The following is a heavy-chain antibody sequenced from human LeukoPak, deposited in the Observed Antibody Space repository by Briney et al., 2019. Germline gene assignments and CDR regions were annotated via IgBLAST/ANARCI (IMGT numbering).Heavy chain of an antibody. V-gene: IGHV1-8*01. Sequence: GASVKVSCKASGYTFTSYDINWVRQATGQGLEWTGWMNPNSGNTGYAQKFQGRVTMTRNTSISTAYMELSSLRSEDTAVYYCAKVIEYSSSWDPFDYWGQGTLVTVSS. J-gene: IGHJ4*02. CDR1: GYTFTSYD. CDR2: MNPNSGNT. D-gene: IGHD6-13*01. CDR3: AKVIEYSSSWDPFDY.